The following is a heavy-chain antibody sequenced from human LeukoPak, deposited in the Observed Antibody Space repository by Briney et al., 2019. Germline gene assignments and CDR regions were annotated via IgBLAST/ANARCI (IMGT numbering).Heavy chain of an antibody. J-gene: IGHJ3*02. CDR1: GYTFTSYD. V-gene: IGHV1-8*01. CDR2: MNPNSGNT. Sequence: ASVKVSCKASGYTFTSYDINWVRQATGQGPEWMGWMNPNSGNTGYAQKFQGRVTMTRNTSISTAYMELSSLRSEDTAVYYCAREGIPGDAFDIWGQGTMVTVSS. CDR3: AREGIPGDAFDI.